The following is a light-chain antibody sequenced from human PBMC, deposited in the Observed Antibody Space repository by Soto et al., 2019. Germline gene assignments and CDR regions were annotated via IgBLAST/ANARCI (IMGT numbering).Light chain of an antibody. J-gene: IGLJ2*01. CDR2: EVS. CDR1: SSDVGGYNY. CDR3: SSYTSSSTYVVL. Sequence: QSVLTQPASVSGSPGQSITISCTGTSSDVGGYNYVSWYQQHPGKAPKVMIYEVSNRPSGVSNRFSGSKSGNTASLTISGLQAEDEADYYCSSYTSSSTYVVLFGGGTKLTVL. V-gene: IGLV2-14*01.